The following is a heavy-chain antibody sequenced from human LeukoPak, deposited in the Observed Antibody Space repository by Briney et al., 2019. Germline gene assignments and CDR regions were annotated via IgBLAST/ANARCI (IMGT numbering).Heavy chain of an antibody. CDR2: IYYSGST. J-gene: IGHJ4*02. CDR3: ARGYSSSWSRILDY. CDR1: GGSISGYY. V-gene: IGHV4-59*01. Sequence: PSETLSLTCTVSGGSISGYYWSWIRQPPGKGLVWIGYIYYSGSTNYNPSLKSRVTISVDTSKNQFSLKLSSVTAADTAVYYCARGYSSSWSRILDYWGQGTLVTVSS. D-gene: IGHD6-13*01.